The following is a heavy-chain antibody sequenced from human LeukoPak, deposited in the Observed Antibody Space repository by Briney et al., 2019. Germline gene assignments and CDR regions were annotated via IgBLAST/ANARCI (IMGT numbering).Heavy chain of an antibody. CDR3: ARYGYYDSSGCKY. Sequence: SETLSLTCAVYGGSFSGYYWSWIRQPPGKGLEWIGEINHSGSTNYNPSLKSRVTISVDTSKNQFSLRLSSVTAADTAVYYCARYGYYDSSGCKYWGQGTLVTVSS. D-gene: IGHD3-22*01. V-gene: IGHV4-34*01. CDR1: GGSFSGYY. J-gene: IGHJ4*02. CDR2: INHSGST.